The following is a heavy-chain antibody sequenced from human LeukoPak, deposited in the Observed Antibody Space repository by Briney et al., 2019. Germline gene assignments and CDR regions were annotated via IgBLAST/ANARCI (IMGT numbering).Heavy chain of an antibody. CDR1: GYTFTSYY. CDR3: ARDTSSSSYYYDSVGY. CDR2: INPSGGST. Sequence: EASGKVSCKASGYTFTSYYMHWVRQAPGQGLEWMGIINPSGGSTSYAQKLQGRVTMTRDTSTSTVYMELSSLRSEDTAVYYCARDTSSSSYYYDSVGYWGQGTLVTVSS. V-gene: IGHV1-46*01. D-gene: IGHD3-22*01. J-gene: IGHJ4*02.